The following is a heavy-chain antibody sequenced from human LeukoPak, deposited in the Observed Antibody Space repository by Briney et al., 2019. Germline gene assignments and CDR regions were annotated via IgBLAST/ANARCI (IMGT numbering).Heavy chain of an antibody. D-gene: IGHD3-22*01. CDR3: ARDGVTTHATYYYYYMDV. J-gene: IGHJ6*03. Sequence: ASVKVSCKASGYTFTSYGISWVRQAPGQGLEWMGWISAYNGNTNYAQKLQGRVTMTTDTSTSTAHMELRSLRSDDTAVYYCARDGVTTHATYYYYYMDVWGKGTTVTISS. CDR1: GYTFTSYG. V-gene: IGHV1-18*01. CDR2: ISAYNGNT.